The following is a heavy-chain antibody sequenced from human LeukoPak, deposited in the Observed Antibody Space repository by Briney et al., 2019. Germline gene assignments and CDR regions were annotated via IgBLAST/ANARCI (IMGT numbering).Heavy chain of an antibody. CDR2: IGSAGNTI. CDR1: GFFFSSYE. Sequence: QPGGSLRLSCGASGFFFSSYEMNWVRQAPGKGLEWVSYIGSAGNTIYYADPVKGRFTVSRDNAKNSLYLQMNSLRAEDTAVYYCTRPFYCSGGACYSGLGYWGQGTLVTVSS. CDR3: TRPFYCSGGACYSGLGY. V-gene: IGHV3-48*03. J-gene: IGHJ4*02. D-gene: IGHD2-15*01.